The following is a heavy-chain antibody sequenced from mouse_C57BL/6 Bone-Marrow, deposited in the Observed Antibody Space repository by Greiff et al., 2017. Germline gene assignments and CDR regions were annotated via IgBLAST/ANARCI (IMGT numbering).Heavy chain of an antibody. CDR1: GFNIKDDY. J-gene: IGHJ2*01. D-gene: IGHD2-4*01. CDR3: TTGYDYDRAWFAY. CDR2: IDPENGDT. Sequence: EVQLVESGAELVRPGASVKLSCTASGFNIKDDYMHWVKQRPEQGLEWIGWIDPENGDTEYASKFQGKATITADTSSNTAYLQLSSLTSEDTAVYYCTTGYDYDRAWFAYWGQGTPLTVAS. V-gene: IGHV14-4*01.